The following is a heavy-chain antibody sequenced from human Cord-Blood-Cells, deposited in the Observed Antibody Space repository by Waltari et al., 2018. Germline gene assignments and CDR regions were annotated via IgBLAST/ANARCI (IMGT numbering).Heavy chain of an antibody. J-gene: IGHJ3*02. CDR2: ISYDGSNK. V-gene: IGHV3-30-3*01. CDR3: ARERDAFDI. Sequence: HWVRQAPGKGLEWVAVISYDGSNKYYADSVKGRFTISRDNSKNTLYLQMNSLRAEDTAVYYGARERDAFDIWGQGTMVTVSS.